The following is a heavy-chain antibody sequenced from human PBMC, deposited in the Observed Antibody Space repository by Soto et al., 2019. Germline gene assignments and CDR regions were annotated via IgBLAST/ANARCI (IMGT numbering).Heavy chain of an antibody. J-gene: IGHJ6*02. CDR1: GYTFTGYY. Sequence: ASVKVSCKASGYTFTGYYMHWVRQAPGQGLEWMGWINPNSGGTNYAQKFQGWVTMTRDTSISTAYMELSRLRSDDTAVYYCARDLGRIAAAGYYYYGMDVWGQGTTVTVS. V-gene: IGHV1-2*04. CDR2: INPNSGGT. CDR3: ARDLGRIAAAGYYYYGMDV. D-gene: IGHD6-13*01.